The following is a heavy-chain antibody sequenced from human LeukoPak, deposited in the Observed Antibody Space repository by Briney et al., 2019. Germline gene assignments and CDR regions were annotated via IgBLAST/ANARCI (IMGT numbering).Heavy chain of an antibody. V-gene: IGHV1-18*04. CDR1: GYTFTGYY. D-gene: IGHD4-17*01. Sequence: GASVKVSCKASGYTFTGYYMHWVRQAPGQGLEWMGWISAYNGNTNYAQKLQGRVTMTTDTSTSTAYMELRSLRSDDTAVYYCARVDYGDYKNWFDPWGQGTLVTVSS. J-gene: IGHJ5*02. CDR3: ARVDYGDYKNWFDP. CDR2: ISAYNGNT.